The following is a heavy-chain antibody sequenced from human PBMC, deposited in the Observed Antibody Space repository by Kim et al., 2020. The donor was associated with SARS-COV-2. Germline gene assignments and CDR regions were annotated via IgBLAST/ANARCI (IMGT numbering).Heavy chain of an antibody. CDR3: ARDEYYYGSGDYYYGMDV. CDR1: GGTFSNYA. D-gene: IGHD3-10*01. V-gene: IGHV1-69*13. Sequence: SVKVSCKASGGTFSNYAISWVRQAPGQGLEWMGGIIPIFGTANYAQKFQGRVTITADESTSTAYMELSSLRSEDTAVYYCARDEYYYGSGDYYYGMDVWGQGTTVTVSS. J-gene: IGHJ6*02. CDR2: IIPIFGTA.